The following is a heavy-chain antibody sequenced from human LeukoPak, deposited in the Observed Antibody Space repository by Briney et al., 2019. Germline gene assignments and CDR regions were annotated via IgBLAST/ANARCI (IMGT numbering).Heavy chain of an antibody. CDR1: GFTFSSYS. D-gene: IGHD1-7*01. CDR2: ISSSSSYI. V-gene: IGHV3-21*01. CDR3: ARSGWGWNYVDAFDI. J-gene: IGHJ3*02. Sequence: GGSLRLSCAASGFTFSSYSMNWVRQAPGKGLEWVSSISSSSSYIYFADSVKGRFTISRDNAKNSLYLQMNSLRAEDTAVYYCARSGWGWNYVDAFDIWGQGTMVTVSS.